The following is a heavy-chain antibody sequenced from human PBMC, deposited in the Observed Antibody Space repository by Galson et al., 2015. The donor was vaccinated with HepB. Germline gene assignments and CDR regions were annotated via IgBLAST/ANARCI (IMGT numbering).Heavy chain of an antibody. Sequence: SLRLSCAASGFTFSSYDMHWVRQATGEGLQWVSSIGTADDTYYAGSVKGRFTVSREDAKDSSYLEMNNLRVGDTGVYYCARRNSLDWFYGMDVWGRGTTVTVS. J-gene: IGHJ6*02. V-gene: IGHV3-13*01. CDR1: GFTFSSYD. CDR3: ARRNSLDWFYGMDV. D-gene: IGHD3-9*01. CDR2: IGTADDT.